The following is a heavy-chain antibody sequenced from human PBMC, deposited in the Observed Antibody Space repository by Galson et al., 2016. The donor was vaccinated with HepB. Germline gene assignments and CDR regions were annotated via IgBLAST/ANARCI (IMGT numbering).Heavy chain of an antibody. CDR3: ARYSDYRWEYYFFGMDV. J-gene: IGHJ6*02. CDR1: GFSITNYG. CDR2: IWYDGSNK. Sequence: SLRLSCAASGFSITNYGLHWVRQAPGKGLEWVAIIWYDGSNKYYADSVRGRVTISRDNSKNTLYLQMNSLRAEDTAVYYCARYSDYRWEYYFFGMDVWGQGTTVTVPS. D-gene: IGHD5-12*01. V-gene: IGHV3-33*01.